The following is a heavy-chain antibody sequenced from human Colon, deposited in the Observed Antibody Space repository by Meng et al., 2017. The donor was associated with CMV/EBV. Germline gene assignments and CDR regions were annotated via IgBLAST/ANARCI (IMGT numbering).Heavy chain of an antibody. CDR1: GGSISGYC. Sequence: QVQLQESVPGLVKPSDTLSLTCPVSGGSISGYCSSWLRQPPGKGLEWIGYMYYSDTNYNRSLESRVIISGDTSKNQFSLRLNSVTAADTAVYYCALRGSAAGTFQYWGQGTLVTVSS. V-gene: IGHV4-59*01. D-gene: IGHD6-13*01. J-gene: IGHJ1*01. CDR3: ALRGSAAGTFQY. CDR2: MYYSDT.